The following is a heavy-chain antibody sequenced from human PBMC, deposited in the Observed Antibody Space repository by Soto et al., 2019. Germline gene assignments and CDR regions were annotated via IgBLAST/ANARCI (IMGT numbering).Heavy chain of an antibody. J-gene: IGHJ4*02. CDR3: AHWVGCERHFDS. D-gene: IGHD7-27*01. CDR1: GSPFGTYA. V-gene: IGHV1-69*01. CDR2: IIPVFDTT. Sequence: QVQLVKSGAEVRKPGSSVKVSCKASGSPFGTYAFSWVRQAPGQGLEWLGGIIPVFDTTNYAQKFQGRVTITADESTSTAYMELNTLRSEDTAVYYCAHWVGCERHFDSWGQGTLLTVSS.